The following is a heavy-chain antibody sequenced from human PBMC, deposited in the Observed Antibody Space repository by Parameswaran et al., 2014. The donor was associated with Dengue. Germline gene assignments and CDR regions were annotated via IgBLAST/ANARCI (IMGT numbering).Heavy chain of an antibody. J-gene: IGHJ4*02. V-gene: IGHV1-69*04. CDR2: IIPILGIA. D-gene: IGHD6-19*01. Sequence: WVRQAPGQGLEWMGRIIPILGIANYAQKFQGRVTITADKSTSTAYMELSSLRSEDTAVYYCARDSGWYSSGVDYWGQGTLVTVSS. CDR3: ARDSGWYSSGVDY.